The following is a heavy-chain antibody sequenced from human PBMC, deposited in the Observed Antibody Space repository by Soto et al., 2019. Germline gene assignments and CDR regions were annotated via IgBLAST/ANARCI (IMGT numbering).Heavy chain of an antibody. V-gene: IGHV4-34*01. CDR1: GGSFSGYY. J-gene: IGHJ3*02. CDR3: ARGLISGYYLSDAFDI. D-gene: IGHD3-22*01. Sequence: SETLSLTCAVYGGSFSGYYWSWIRQPPGKGLEWIGEINHSGSTNYNPSLKSRVTISVDTSKNQFSLKLSSVTAADTAVYYCARGLISGYYLSDAFDIWAQGTMVTVSS. CDR2: INHSGST.